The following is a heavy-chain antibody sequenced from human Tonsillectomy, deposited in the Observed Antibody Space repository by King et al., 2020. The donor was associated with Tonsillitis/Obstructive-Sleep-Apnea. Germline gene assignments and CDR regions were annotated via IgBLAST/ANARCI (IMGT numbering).Heavy chain of an antibody. J-gene: IGHJ3*02. V-gene: IGHV4-34*01. Sequence: VQLQQWGAGLLKPSETLSLTCAVYGGSFSGYYWSWIRQPPGKGLEWIGDINNSGSSNYNPSLKSRVTISVDTSKNQFSLKLSSVTAADTAVYYCAEQKAGTTYGYAFDIWGQGTMVTVSS. CDR3: AEQKAGTTYGYAFDI. CDR2: INNSGSS. D-gene: IGHD1-1*01. CDR1: GGSFSGYY.